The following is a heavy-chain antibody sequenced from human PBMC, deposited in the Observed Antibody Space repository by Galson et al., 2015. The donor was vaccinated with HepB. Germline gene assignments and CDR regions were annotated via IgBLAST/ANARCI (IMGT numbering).Heavy chain of an antibody. CDR3: ARDLAYYYDSSGYYGAFDI. J-gene: IGHJ3*02. D-gene: IGHD3-22*01. Sequence: TLSLTCSVSGGSISSYYWSWIRQPPGKGLEWIGYIYYSGSTNYNPSLKSRVTISVDTSKNQFSLKLSSVTAADTAVYYCARDLAYYYDSSGYYGAFDIWGQGTMVIVSS. CDR1: GGSISSYY. CDR2: IYYSGST. V-gene: IGHV4-59*01.